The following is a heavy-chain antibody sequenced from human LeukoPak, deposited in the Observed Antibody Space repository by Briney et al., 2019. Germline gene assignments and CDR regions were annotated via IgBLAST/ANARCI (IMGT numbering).Heavy chain of an antibody. D-gene: IGHD3-3*01. CDR3: ARSRFLEWLVHDAFDI. J-gene: IGHJ3*02. CDR1: GYSISCGYY. Sequence: SETLSLTCTVSGYSISCGYYWGWIRQPPGKGLEWIGSIYHSGNTYYNPSLKSRVTISVDTSKNQFSLKLSSVTAADTAVYYCARSRFLEWLVHDAFDIWGQGTMVTVSS. CDR2: IYHSGNT. V-gene: IGHV4-38-2*02.